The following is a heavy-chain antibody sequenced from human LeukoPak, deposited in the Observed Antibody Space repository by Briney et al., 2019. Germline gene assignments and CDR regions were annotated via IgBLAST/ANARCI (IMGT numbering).Heavy chain of an antibody. J-gene: IGHJ4*02. Sequence: SVTVSCTASGGTFSSYAISWVRQAPGQGLEWMGGIIPIFGTANYAQKFQGRVTITADESTSTAYMELSSLRSEDTAVYYCAREKGYYYDSSGYYPFDYWGQGTLVTVSS. CDR3: AREKGYYYDSSGYYPFDY. CDR1: GGTFSSYA. CDR2: IIPIFGTA. D-gene: IGHD3-22*01. V-gene: IGHV1-69*13.